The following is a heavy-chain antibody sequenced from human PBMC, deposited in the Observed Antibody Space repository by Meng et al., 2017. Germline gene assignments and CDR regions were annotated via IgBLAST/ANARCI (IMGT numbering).Heavy chain of an antibody. J-gene: IGHJ4*02. V-gene: IGHV3-73*02. CDR1: GFTFSGSA. D-gene: IGHD1-26*01. CDR3: TRHGVGGATPPFDY. CDR2: IRSKANSYAT. Sequence: VQLVESGVGLVHPGGSLILSCAASGFTFSGSAMHWVRQASGKGLEWVGRIRSKANSYATAYAASVKGRFTISRDDSKNTAYLQMNSLKTEDTAVYYCTRHGVGGATPPFDYWGQGTLVTVSS.